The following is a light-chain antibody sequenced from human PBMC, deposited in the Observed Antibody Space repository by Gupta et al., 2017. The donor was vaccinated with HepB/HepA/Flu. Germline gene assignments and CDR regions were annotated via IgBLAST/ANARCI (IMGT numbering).Light chain of an antibody. CDR2: ANS. V-gene: IGLV1-40*01. CDR3: QSDDRGLSTYV. J-gene: IGLJ1*01. CDR1: SANIGAGSD. Sequence: QSVLTQPPSVSGAPGQRVTISCTGSSANIGAGSDITWYQQFPRTAPKLLIYANSNRPAGGPDRFSGSKSGTSASLAITWLQAEDDADYYCQSDDRGLSTYVFGTGTKVSVL.